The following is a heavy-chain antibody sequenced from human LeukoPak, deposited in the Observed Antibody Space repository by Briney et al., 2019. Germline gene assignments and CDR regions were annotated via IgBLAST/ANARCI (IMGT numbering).Heavy chain of an antibody. CDR3: AKDHSIAVAGPSDY. D-gene: IGHD6-19*01. Sequence: PGGSLRLSCAASGFTFSSYAMSWVRQAPGKGLEWVSAISGSGGSTYYADSVKGRFTISRDNSKNTLYLQMNSLRAEDTAVYYCAKDHSIAVAGPSDYWGQGTLVTVSS. V-gene: IGHV3-23*01. CDR2: ISGSGGST. J-gene: IGHJ4*02. CDR1: GFTFSSYA.